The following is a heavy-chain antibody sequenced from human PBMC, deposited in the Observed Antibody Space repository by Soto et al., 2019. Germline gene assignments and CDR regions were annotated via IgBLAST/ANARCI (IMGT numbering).Heavy chain of an antibody. V-gene: IGHV4-59*02. CDR2: IYYNGDT. Sequence: SETLSLTCTVSGGSVSSYYWSWIRQPPGKGLEWIGFIYYNGDTNYNPSLKSRVTISLDTSKNQFALEVRSVTAADTAVYFGAGDRYRISPEFGFWGQRHLVAVSS. CDR3: AGDRYRISPEFGF. D-gene: IGHD5-12*01. J-gene: IGHJ4*02. CDR1: GGSVSSYY.